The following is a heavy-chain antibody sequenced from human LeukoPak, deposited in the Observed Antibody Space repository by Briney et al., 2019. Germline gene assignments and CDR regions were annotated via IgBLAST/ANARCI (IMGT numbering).Heavy chain of an antibody. Sequence: GGSLRLSYAASGFTFDDYAMHWVRQAPGKGLEWVSGISWNSGSIGYADSVKGRFTISRDNAKNSLYLQMNSLRAEDTALYYCAKCRISLRSLGELDAFDIWGQGTMVTVSS. CDR3: AKCRISLRSLGELDAFDI. D-gene: IGHD3-16*01. V-gene: IGHV3-9*01. CDR1: GFTFDDYA. CDR2: ISWNSGSI. J-gene: IGHJ3*02.